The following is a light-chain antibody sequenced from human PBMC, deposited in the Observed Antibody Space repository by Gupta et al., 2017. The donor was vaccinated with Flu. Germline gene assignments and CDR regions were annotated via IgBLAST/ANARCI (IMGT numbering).Light chain of an antibody. V-gene: IGLV2-11*01. J-gene: IGLJ1*01. CDR1: SSDVGGYNY. Sequence: SALTQPRSVSGSPGQSVTISCTGTSSDVGGYNYVSWYQQHPGKAPKLMIYDVSKRPSGVPVRFSASKSGNTASLTISGLQEEDEADYYCFSDAGSYTYVFGTGTKVTVL. CDR2: DVS. CDR3: FSDAGSYTYV.